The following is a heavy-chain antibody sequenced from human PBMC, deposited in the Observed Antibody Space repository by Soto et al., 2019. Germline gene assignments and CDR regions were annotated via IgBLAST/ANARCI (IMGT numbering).Heavy chain of an antibody. CDR1: GGTFSSYA. D-gene: IGHD3-22*01. Sequence: VKVSCKASGGTFSSYAISWVRQAPGQGLEWIGGIIPIFGTANYAQKFQGRVTITADESTSTAYMELSSLRSEDTAVYYCARDQTYYYDSSGYSHFDYWGQGTLVTVSS. CDR2: IIPIFGTA. CDR3: ARDQTYYYDSSGYSHFDY. V-gene: IGHV1-69*01. J-gene: IGHJ4*02.